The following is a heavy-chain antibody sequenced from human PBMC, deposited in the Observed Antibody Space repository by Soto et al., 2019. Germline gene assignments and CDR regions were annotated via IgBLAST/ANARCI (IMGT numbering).Heavy chain of an antibody. D-gene: IGHD2-2*01. CDR2: IHSSGTTL. V-gene: IGHV3-11*01. CDR1: GVTVSGYC. Sequence: QRRSGEASGVTVSGYCRSWVRQAPGKGLEWVSYIHSSGTTLYYADSVKGRFTISRDNAKNSLYLQMNSLRAEDTAVYYCARDPDTSSKIDYWGQGTLVTVSS. J-gene: IGHJ4*02. CDR3: ARDPDTSSKIDY.